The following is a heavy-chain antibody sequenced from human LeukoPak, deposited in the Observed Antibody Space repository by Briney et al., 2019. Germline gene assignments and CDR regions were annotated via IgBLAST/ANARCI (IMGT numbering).Heavy chain of an antibody. CDR3: TTHHPPGI. CDR1: GSTFSDAW. V-gene: IGHV3-15*01. Sequence: GGSLRLSCAASGSTFSDAWMTWVRQAPGKGLEWVGRIKKKMDGGTTEYAAPVNGRFTISRDDAKNTLYLQMNSLKIEDTAVYYCTTHHPPGIWGQGTMVTVSS. CDR2: IKKKMDGGTT. J-gene: IGHJ3*02.